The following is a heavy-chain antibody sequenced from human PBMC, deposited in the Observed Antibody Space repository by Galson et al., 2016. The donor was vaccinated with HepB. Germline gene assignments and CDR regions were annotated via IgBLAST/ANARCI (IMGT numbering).Heavy chain of an antibody. CDR3: ASAGYCSSASCPEGWFHP. Sequence: PLSLTCAVSGGSISSGGYYWTWIRQHPGKGLEWIGYIYESGSTHYNPSLKSRVTISVDTSKNQFSLKLSSVTAADTAVYYCASAGYCSSASCPEGWFHPWGQGTLVTVSS. D-gene: IGHD2-2*01. CDR2: IYESGST. J-gene: IGHJ5*02. CDR1: GGSISSGGYY. V-gene: IGHV4-31*11.